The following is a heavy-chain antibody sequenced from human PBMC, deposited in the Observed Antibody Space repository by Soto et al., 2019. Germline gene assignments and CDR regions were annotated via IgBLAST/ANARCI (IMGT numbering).Heavy chain of an antibody. CDR2: INSDGSST. J-gene: IGHJ4*02. CDR1: GFTFSSYW. D-gene: IGHD3-22*01. Sequence: GGSLRLSCAASGFTFSSYWMHWVRQAPGKGLVWVSRINSDGSSTSYADSVKGPFTISRDNAKNTLYLQMNSLRAEDTAVYYCARRVYDSSVYPFDYWGQGTLVTVSS. V-gene: IGHV3-74*01. CDR3: ARRVYDSSVYPFDY.